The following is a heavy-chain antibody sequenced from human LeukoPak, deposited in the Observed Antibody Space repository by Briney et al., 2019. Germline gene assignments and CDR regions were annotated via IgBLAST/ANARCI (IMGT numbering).Heavy chain of an antibody. Sequence: SETLSLTCAVYGGSFSGYYWSWIRQPPGKGLEWIGEINHSGSTNYNPSLKSRVTISVDTSKNQFSLKLSSVTAADTAVYYCARGVATIYYYYYYMDVWGKGTTVTVSS. J-gene: IGHJ6*03. CDR1: GGSFSGYY. V-gene: IGHV4-34*01. CDR2: INHSGST. CDR3: ARGVATIYYYYYYMDV. D-gene: IGHD5-12*01.